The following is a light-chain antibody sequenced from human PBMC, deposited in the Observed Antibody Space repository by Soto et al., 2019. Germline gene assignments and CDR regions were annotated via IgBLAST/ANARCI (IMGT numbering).Light chain of an antibody. CDR2: KDS. J-gene: IGLJ2*01. CDR3: QSADSSGTYGV. V-gene: IGLV3-25*03. CDR1: ALPKQY. Sequence: SYELTQPPSVSVSPGQTARITCSGDALPKQYAYWYQQKPGQAPVLVIYKDSERTSGIPERFSGSSSGTTVTLTIRGVQAEDEADDYCQSADSSGTYGVFGGGTKLTVL.